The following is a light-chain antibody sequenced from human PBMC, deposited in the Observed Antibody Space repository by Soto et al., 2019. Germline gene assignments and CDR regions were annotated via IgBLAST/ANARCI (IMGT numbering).Light chain of an antibody. Sequence: IQLTQSPSSLSASVGDRVTISCRASQGISTYLAWYQQKPGKAPRLLIYAASTLQSGVPSRFSGSGSGTDFTLTIISLQPEDFATYYCQQLNNYPRTCGQGTKVEIK. V-gene: IGKV1-9*01. CDR1: QGISTY. CDR3: QQLNNYPRT. CDR2: AAS. J-gene: IGKJ1*01.